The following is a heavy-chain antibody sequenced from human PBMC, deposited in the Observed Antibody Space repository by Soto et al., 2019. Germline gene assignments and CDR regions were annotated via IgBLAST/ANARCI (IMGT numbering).Heavy chain of an antibody. CDR3: ARPPVYISDWYYFDL. CDR2: ISPKSGGT. Sequence: QVQFVQSGAEVKKPGASVKVSCEASGYTFIDYYMHWVRQAPGQGFEWMGRISPKSGGTNYAQKFQGRVTMTWDTSLNTAYMELNSLMSEDTAVYYCARPPVYISDWYYFDLWGQGTLVTVSS. J-gene: IGHJ4*02. D-gene: IGHD6-19*01. V-gene: IGHV1-2*02. CDR1: GYTFIDYY.